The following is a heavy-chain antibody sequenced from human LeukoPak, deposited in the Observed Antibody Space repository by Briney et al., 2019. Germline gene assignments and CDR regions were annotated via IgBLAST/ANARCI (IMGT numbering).Heavy chain of an antibody. Sequence: GASVKVSCKASGYTFTTYVIIWVRQAPGQGLEWMGWISGYNGNTNYAQKLQGRVTMTTDTSTSTAYMELRSLRPDDTAMYYSARRGVYYYDSSGRANYYFDFWGQGTLVTVSS. CDR2: ISGYNGNT. CDR3: ARRGVYYYDSSGRANYYFDF. CDR1: GYTFTTYV. V-gene: IGHV1-18*01. J-gene: IGHJ4*02. D-gene: IGHD3-22*01.